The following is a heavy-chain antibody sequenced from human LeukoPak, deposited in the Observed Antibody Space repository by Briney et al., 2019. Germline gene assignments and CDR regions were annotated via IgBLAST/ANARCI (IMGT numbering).Heavy chain of an antibody. CDR2: IKYDGSFT. CDR1: GFTFRSDW. V-gene: IGHV3-74*03. Sequence: PGGSLRLSCAASGFTFRSDWMHWVRQAPGKGVVWVARIKYDGSFTTYADSVKGRFTISRDNSKNTLYLQMNSLRAEDTAVYYCAKGTLPRGYRYGYDLYYFDYWGQGTLVTVSS. D-gene: IGHD5-18*01. CDR3: AKGTLPRGYRYGYDLYYFDY. J-gene: IGHJ4*02.